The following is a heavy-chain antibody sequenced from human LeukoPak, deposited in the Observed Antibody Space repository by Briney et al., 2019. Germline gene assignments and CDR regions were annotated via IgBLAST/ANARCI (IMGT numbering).Heavy chain of an antibody. CDR1: GYTLPSYF. D-gene: IGHD6-6*01. V-gene: IGHV1-46*01. CDR2: INPTGGST. CDR3: ARTAARRFDY. J-gene: IGHJ4*02. Sequence: GASVTVSCKASGYTLPSYFMHWVRQAPGQGLEWMGIINPTGGSTTYAQKFQGRVTMTRDTSTSTVYMELSSLRSDDTAVYYCARTAARRFDYWGQGTLVTVSS.